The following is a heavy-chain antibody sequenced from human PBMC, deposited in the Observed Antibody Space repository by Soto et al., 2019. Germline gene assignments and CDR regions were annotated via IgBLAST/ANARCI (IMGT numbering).Heavy chain of an antibody. V-gene: IGHV5-51*01. CDR2: IYPGDSDT. J-gene: IGHJ4*02. CDR1: GYSFTSYW. D-gene: IGHD5-18*01. Sequence: GGSLRLSCKGSGYSFTSYWIGWVRQMPGKGLEWMGIIYPGDSDTRYSPSFQGQVTISADKSISTAYLQWSSLKASDTAMYYCARHGSYGVRSTEYYFDYWGQGTLVTVSS. CDR3: ARHGSYGVRSTEYYFDY.